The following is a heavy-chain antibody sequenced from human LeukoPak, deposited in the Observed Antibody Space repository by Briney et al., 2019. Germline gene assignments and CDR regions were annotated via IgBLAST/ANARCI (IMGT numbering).Heavy chain of an antibody. D-gene: IGHD1-7*01. V-gene: IGHV1-2*02. Sequence: GASVKVSCKASGYTFTGYYMHWVRQAPGQGLEWMGWINPNSGGTNYAQKFQGRVTMTRDTSISTAYMELSRLRSDDTAVYYCARVAYNWNYGNWFDPWGQGTLDTVSS. CDR2: INPNSGGT. CDR1: GYTFTGYY. J-gene: IGHJ5*02. CDR3: ARVAYNWNYGNWFDP.